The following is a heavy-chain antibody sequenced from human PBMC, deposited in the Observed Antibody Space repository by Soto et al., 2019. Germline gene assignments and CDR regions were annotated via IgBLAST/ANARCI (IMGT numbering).Heavy chain of an antibody. CDR1: GGTFSSYA. V-gene: IGHV1-69*12. CDR3: ARVLPDIAAAGTRKNWFDP. J-gene: IGHJ5*02. Sequence: QVQLVQSGAEVKKPGSSVKVSCKASGGTFSSYAISWVRQAPGQGLEWMGGIIPIFGTANYAQKFQGRVTITADESTSTAYMELSSLRSEDTAVYYCARVLPDIAAAGTRKNWFDPWGQGTLVTVSS. CDR2: IIPIFGTA. D-gene: IGHD6-13*01.